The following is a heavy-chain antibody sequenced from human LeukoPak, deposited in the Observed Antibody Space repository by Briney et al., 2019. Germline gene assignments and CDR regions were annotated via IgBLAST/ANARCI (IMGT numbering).Heavy chain of an antibody. D-gene: IGHD3-22*01. Sequence: ASVKVSCKASGGTFSSYAISWVRQAPGQGLEWMGRIIPILGIANYAQKFQGRVTITADKSTSTAYMELSSLRSEDTAVYYCARNTYYYDSSGYLLGYWGQGTLVTVSS. CDR3: ARNTYYYDSSGYLLGY. CDR2: IIPILGIA. V-gene: IGHV1-69*04. CDR1: GGTFSSYA. J-gene: IGHJ4*02.